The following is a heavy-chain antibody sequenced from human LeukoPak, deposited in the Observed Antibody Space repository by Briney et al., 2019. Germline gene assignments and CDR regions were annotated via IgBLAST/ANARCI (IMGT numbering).Heavy chain of an antibody. V-gene: IGHV3-23*01. Sequence: TGGSLRLSCGASGFTFSSYAMSWVRQAPGKGLEWVSATSGSAHRTYYADSVKGRFTVSRDNSKNTLYLQVSSLRAEDTAMYYCAKDREEDMATITLSDSWGQGTLVTVSS. CDR2: TSGSAHRT. CDR3: AKDREEDMATITLSDS. D-gene: IGHD5-24*01. CDR1: GFTFSSYA. J-gene: IGHJ5*02.